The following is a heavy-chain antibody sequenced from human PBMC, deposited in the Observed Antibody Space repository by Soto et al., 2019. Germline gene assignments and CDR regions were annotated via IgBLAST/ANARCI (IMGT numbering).Heavy chain of an antibody. CDR3: ATSLAARRKPYNWPDA. V-gene: IGHV1-69*06. D-gene: IGHD6-6*01. Sequence: QVQVFQSGAEVKKPGSSVRVSCKVSGGTLNSQSITWVRQAPGQGLERMGGIIPMFGTPTDAQKFRGRVTISADTSQSTVYMELRSLSSQDTAVYYCATSLAARRKPYNWPDAWGQGTLVTVSS. J-gene: IGHJ5*02. CDR1: GGTLNSQS. CDR2: IIPMFGTP.